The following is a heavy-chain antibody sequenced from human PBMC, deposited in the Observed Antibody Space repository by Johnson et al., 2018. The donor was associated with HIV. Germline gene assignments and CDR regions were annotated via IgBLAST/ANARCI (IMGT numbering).Heavy chain of an antibody. Sequence: VQLVESGGGVVQPGRSLRLSCAASGFTFSSYAMHWVRQAPGKGLEWVAVISYDGSNKYYADSVKGRFTISRDNSKNTLYLQMNSLRAEEPAVYYCARALSIAAEEDIWGQGTMVTVSS. V-gene: IGHV3-30-3*01. J-gene: IGHJ3*02. CDR3: ARALSIAAEEDI. CDR1: GFTFSSYA. D-gene: IGHD6-6*01. CDR2: ISYDGSNK.